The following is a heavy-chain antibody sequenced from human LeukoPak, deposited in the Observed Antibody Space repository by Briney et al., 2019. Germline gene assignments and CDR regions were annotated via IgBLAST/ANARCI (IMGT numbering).Heavy chain of an antibody. CDR1: GYTLTELS. V-gene: IGHV1-24*01. Sequence: VASVKVSCKVSGYTLTELSMHWVRQAPGKGLEWMGGFDPEDGETIYAQKFQGRVTMTEDTSTDTACMELSSLRSEDTAVYYCATDKPGDYSLNWGQGTLVTVSS. CDR2: FDPEDGET. J-gene: IGHJ4*02. CDR3: ATDKPGDYSLN. D-gene: IGHD4-11*01.